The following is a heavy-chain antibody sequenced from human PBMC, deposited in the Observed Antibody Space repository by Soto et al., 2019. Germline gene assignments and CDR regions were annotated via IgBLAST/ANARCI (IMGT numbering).Heavy chain of an antibody. J-gene: IGHJ6*02. CDR3: AKEGVYCSSTSCSRWDYYYGMDV. CDR1: GFTFSSYG. V-gene: IGHV3-30*18. Sequence: GGSLRLSCAASGFTFSSYGVHWVRQAPGKGLEWVAVISYDGSNKYYADSVKGRFTISRDNSKNTLYLQMNSLRAEDTAVYYCAKEGVYCSSTSCSRWDYYYGMDVWGQGTTVTVSS. CDR2: ISYDGSNK. D-gene: IGHD2-2*01.